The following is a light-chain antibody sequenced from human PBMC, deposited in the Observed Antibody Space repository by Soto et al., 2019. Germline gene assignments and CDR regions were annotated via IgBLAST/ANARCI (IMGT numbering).Light chain of an antibody. CDR2: GAS. J-gene: IGKJ1*01. CDR1: QSVGSN. Sequence: EMVMTQSPGTLSVSPGERATLSCRASQSVGSNLAWYQQKAGQAPRLLIYGASTRATGTPARFSGSGSGTEFTLTISSLHSEDFAVYYCQQYKDWPPWTFGQGTKVEI. V-gene: IGKV3-15*01. CDR3: QQYKDWPPWT.